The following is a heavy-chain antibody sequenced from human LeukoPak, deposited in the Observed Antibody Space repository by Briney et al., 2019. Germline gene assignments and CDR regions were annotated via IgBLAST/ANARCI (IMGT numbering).Heavy chain of an antibody. J-gene: IGHJ5*02. CDR1: GGTFNNSA. CDR2: IMPLFGTA. V-gene: IGHV1-69*05. D-gene: IGHD4-17*01. CDR3: ARDVHGDYGSGWFDP. Sequence: ASVKVSCKTSGGTFNNSAISWVRQAPGQGLEWLGGIMPLFGTAGYAQKFQGRVTITKDESTRTVYLELTSLTSDDTAVYYCARDVHGDYGSGWFDPWGQGTLVSVS.